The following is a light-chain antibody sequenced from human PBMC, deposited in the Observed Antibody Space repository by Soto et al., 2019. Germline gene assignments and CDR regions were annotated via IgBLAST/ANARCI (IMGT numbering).Light chain of an antibody. CDR3: QQRSNWHALT. V-gene: IGKV3-11*01. J-gene: IGKJ4*01. Sequence: EILLTQYPATLSLSPGERATLSCRASQSVSSSLAWYQQKPGQAPRLLIYDASNRATGVPARFSGSGSGTDFTLTISSLEPQDFAVYYCQQRSNWHALTFGGGTKVDIK. CDR2: DAS. CDR1: QSVSSS.